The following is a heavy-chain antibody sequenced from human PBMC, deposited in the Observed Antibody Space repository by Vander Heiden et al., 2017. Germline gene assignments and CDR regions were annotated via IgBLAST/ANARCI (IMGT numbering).Heavy chain of an antibody. V-gene: IGHV3-53*01. Sequence: EVQLVESGGGLVQPGGSLSLACAASGFSVSNNYMSWVRQAPGRGLEWVSVIYNSGSTTYADSVKGRFTISRDHSKNALYLQMNSLRAEDTAVYYCARDRDDAFDIWGQGTMVTVSS. CDR3: ARDRDDAFDI. CDR2: IYNSGST. CDR1: GFSVSNNY. J-gene: IGHJ3*02.